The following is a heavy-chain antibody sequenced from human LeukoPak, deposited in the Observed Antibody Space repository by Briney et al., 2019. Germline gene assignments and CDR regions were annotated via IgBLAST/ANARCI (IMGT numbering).Heavy chain of an antibody. CDR2: IYCSGTT. V-gene: IGHV4-59*08. J-gene: IGHJ4*02. D-gene: IGHD3-22*01. CDR1: GGSISSYY. CDR3: ARLRYYDSSLDY. Sequence: SETLSLTCTVSGGSISSYYWSWIRQPPGKGLERLGYIYCSGTTNYNPSLKSRVTISVDTSKNQFSLHLSSVTAADTAVYYCARLRYYDSSLDYWGQGTLVTVSS.